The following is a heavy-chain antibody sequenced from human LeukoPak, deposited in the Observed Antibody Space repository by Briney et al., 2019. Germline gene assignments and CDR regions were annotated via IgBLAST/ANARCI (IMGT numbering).Heavy chain of an antibody. D-gene: IGHD4-17*01. J-gene: IGHJ6*02. CDR3: AREDPQTTVPEGMDV. V-gene: IGHV4-59*01. CDR2: IYTSGST. Sequence: SETLSLTCTVSGGSISSYYWSWIRQPPGKGLEWIGYIYTSGSTNYNPSLKSRVTISVDTSKNQFSLQLRSVTAADTAVYYCAREDPQTTVPEGMDVWGQGTTVTVSS. CDR1: GGSISSYY.